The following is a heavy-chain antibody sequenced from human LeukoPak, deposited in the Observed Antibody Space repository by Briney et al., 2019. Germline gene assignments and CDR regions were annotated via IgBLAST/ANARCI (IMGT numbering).Heavy chain of an antibody. J-gene: IGHJ4*02. CDR1: GYTFTSYD. CDR2: MNPNSGNT. V-gene: IGHV1-8*01. D-gene: IGHD2-21*02. Sequence: GASVKVSCKASGYTFTSYDINWVRQATGQGLEWMGWMNPNSGNTGYAQKFQGRVTMTRNTSISTAYMELSSLRSEDTAVYYCAKPYLCSGDCHFDSWGQGTLVTVSS. CDR3: AKPYLCSGDCHFDS.